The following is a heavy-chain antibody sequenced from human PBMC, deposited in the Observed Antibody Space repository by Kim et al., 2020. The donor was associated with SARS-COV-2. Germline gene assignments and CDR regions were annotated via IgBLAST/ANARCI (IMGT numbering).Heavy chain of an antibody. CDR2: INHSGST. J-gene: IGHJ5*02. V-gene: IGHV4-34*01. D-gene: IGHD3-3*01. CDR1: GGSFSGYY. Sequence: SETLSLTCAVYGGSFSGYYWSWIRQPPGKGLEWIGEINHSGSTNYNPSLKSRVTISVDTSKNQFSLKLSSVTAADTAVYYCARGLKPLSVEWLLYPLYANWFDPWGQGTLVTVSS. CDR3: ARGLKPLSVEWLLYPLYANWFDP.